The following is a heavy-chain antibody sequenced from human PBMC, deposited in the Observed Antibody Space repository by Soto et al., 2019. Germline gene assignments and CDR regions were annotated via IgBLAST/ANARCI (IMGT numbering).Heavy chain of an antibody. CDR1: GFTFSSYA. Sequence: EVQLLESGGGLVQPGGSLRLSCAASGFTFSSYAMSWVRQAPGKGLEWVSAISGSGGSTYYADSVKGRFTISRDNSKNALDLQMNSLRAEDTAVYYCAKAYYGSGSYYPSFDYWGQGTLVTVSS. CDR2: ISGSGGST. J-gene: IGHJ4*02. D-gene: IGHD3-10*01. V-gene: IGHV3-23*01. CDR3: AKAYYGSGSYYPSFDY.